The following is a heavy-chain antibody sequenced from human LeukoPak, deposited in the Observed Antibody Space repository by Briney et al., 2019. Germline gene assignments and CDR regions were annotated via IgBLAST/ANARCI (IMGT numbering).Heavy chain of an antibody. J-gene: IGHJ6*02. CDR2: ISSSGSTI. CDR1: GFTFSDYY. D-gene: IGHD6-13*01. CDR3: ARVGSYSSSWYGDGMDV. V-gene: IGHV3-11*01. Sequence: GGSLRLSCAASGFTFSDYYMSWIRQAPGKGLEWVSYISSSGSTIYYADSVKGRFTISRDNAKNSLYLQMNSLRAEDTAVYYRARVGSYSSSWYGDGMDVWGQGTTVTVSS.